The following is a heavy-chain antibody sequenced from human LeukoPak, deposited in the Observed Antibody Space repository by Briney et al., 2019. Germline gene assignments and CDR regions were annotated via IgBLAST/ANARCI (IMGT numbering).Heavy chain of an antibody. Sequence: ASVKVSCKASGYTFTGYYMHWVRQAPGQGLEWMGWINLNSGGTNDAQKFQDRVTMTRDTSIRTAYMELSRLRSGDTAVYYCARSPDILTGENFDFWGQGTLVTVSS. J-gene: IGHJ4*02. D-gene: IGHD3-9*01. CDR2: INLNSGGT. CDR3: ARSPDILTGENFDF. CDR1: GYTFTGYY. V-gene: IGHV1-2*02.